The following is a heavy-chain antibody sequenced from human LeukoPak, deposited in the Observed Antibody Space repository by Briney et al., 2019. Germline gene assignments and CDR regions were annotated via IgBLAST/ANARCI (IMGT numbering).Heavy chain of an antibody. V-gene: IGHV4-30-2*01. D-gene: IGHD1-1*01. CDR2: IYHSGST. CDR1: GGSISSGGYS. CDR3: ARGSNRREGTGRPNGANWFDP. Sequence: PSQTLSLTCAVSGGSISSGGYSWSWIRQPPGKGLEWIGYIYHSGSTYYNPSLKSRVTISVDRSKNQFSLKLSSVTAADTAVYYCARGSNRREGTGRPNGANWFDPWGQGTLVTVSS. J-gene: IGHJ5*02.